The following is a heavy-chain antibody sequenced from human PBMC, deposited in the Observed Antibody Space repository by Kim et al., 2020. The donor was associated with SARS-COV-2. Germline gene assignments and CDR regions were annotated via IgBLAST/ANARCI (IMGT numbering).Heavy chain of an antibody. CDR2: ISGSGGST. CDR1: GFTFSSYA. CDR3: AKCQETGSYWYYYGMDV. V-gene: IGHV3-23*01. J-gene: IGHJ6*02. Sequence: GGSLRLSCAASGFTFSSYAMSWVRQAPGKGLEWVSAISGSGGSTYYADSVKGRFTISRDNSKNTLYLQMNSLRAEDTAVYYCAKCQETGSYWYYYGMDVWGQGTTVTVSS. D-gene: IGHD1-26*01.